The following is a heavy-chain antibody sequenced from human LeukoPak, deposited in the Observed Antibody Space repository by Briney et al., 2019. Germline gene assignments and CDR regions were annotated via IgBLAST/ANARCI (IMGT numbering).Heavy chain of an antibody. D-gene: IGHD6-13*01. CDR3: ARAPYSSSPYYYGVDV. Sequence: SETLSLTCTVSGGSISSYYWSWIRQPPGKGLEWIGYIYYSGSTSYNPSLKSGVTMSVDTSKNQFSLKLSSVTAADTAVYYCARAPYSSSPYYYGVDVWGQGTTVTVSS. J-gene: IGHJ6*02. V-gene: IGHV4-59*01. CDR2: IYYSGST. CDR1: GGSISSYY.